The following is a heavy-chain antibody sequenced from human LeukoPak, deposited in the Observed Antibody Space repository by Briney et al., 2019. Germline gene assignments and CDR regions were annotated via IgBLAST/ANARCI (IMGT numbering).Heavy chain of an antibody. D-gene: IGHD3-22*01. Sequence: GKSLKISCKGSGYGFTSYWIGWVRQMPGKGLEWMGIIYPGDSDTTYSPSFQGQVTISADKSISTAYLQWSSLKASDTAMFYCARRYYYASSGYYLDYWGQGTLVTVSS. V-gene: IGHV5-51*01. CDR3: ARRYYYASSGYYLDY. CDR2: IYPGDSDT. CDR1: GYGFTSYW. J-gene: IGHJ4*02.